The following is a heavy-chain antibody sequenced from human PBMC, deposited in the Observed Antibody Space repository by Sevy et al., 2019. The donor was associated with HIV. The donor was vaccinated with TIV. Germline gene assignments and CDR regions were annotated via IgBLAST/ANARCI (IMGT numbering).Heavy chain of an antibody. D-gene: IGHD3-10*01. CDR3: AKDRVSGTYYTGYFDY. CDR1: GFTFSIYA. Sequence: GGSLRLSCAASGFTFSIYAMSWVRQAPGKGLEWVSVISITGGSTYYADSVKGRFTISRDNSKNTLYLQMNTLRAEDTAVYYCAKDRVSGTYYTGYFDYWGQGTLVTVSS. J-gene: IGHJ4*02. CDR2: ISITGGST. V-gene: IGHV3-23*01.